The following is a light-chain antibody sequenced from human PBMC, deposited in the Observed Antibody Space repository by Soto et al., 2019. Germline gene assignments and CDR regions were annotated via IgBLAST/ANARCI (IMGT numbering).Light chain of an antibody. CDR3: QVATFLPIP. CDR2: AAS. V-gene: IGKV1-12*01. Sequence: DIAMTQSTRSVSASKGDRVPVTCRASQDISSWLAWYQQKPGKAPKLLIYAASSLQSGVPSRLSGSGSGTDFTLTISSLQPEDFAPYYSQVATFLPIPFCQGTILEV. J-gene: IGKJ5*01. CDR1: QDISSW.